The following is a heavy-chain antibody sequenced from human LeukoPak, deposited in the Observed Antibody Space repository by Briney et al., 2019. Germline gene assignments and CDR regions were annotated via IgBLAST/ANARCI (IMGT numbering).Heavy chain of an antibody. CDR1: GGSISSSSYY. V-gene: IGHV4-39*01. D-gene: IGHD6-19*01. CDR3: ARSKIAVAGYYFDC. CDR2: IYYSGST. Sequence: PSETLSLTCTVSGGSISSSSYYWGWIRQPPGKGLEWIGSIYYSGSTYYNPSLKSRVTISVDTSKNQFSLKLSSVTAADTAVYYCARSKIAVAGYYFDCWGQGTLVTVSS. J-gene: IGHJ4*02.